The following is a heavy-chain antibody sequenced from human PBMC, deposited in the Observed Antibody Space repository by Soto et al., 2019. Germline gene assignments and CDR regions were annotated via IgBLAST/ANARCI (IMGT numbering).Heavy chain of an antibody. CDR3: VCALKRGYSYGYLGLGY. V-gene: IGHV3-30*03. D-gene: IGHD5-18*01. CDR1: GFTFSSYG. CDR2: ISYDGSNK. J-gene: IGHJ4*02. Sequence: QVQLVESGGGVVQPGRSLRLSCAASGFTFSSYGMHWVRQAPGKGLEWVAVISYDGSNKYYADSVKGRFTISRDNSKNTLYLQMNSLRAEDTAVYYCVCALKRGYSYGYLGLGYWGQGTLVTVSS.